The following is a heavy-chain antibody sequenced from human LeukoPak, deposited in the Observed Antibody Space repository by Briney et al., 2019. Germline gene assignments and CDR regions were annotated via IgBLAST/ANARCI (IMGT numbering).Heavy chain of an antibody. Sequence: GRSLRLSCAVSGFTFDDYAMHWVRQVPGKGLEWVSGINWNSDSIGYADSVKGRFTTSRDNAKNSLYLQMNSLRAEDTAVYYCAKNGDRGAYCSGGSCYPYYYYYMDVWGKGTTVTISS. D-gene: IGHD2-15*01. CDR3: AKNGDRGAYCSGGSCYPYYYYYMDV. CDR2: INWNSDSI. V-gene: IGHV3-9*01. J-gene: IGHJ6*03. CDR1: GFTFDDYA.